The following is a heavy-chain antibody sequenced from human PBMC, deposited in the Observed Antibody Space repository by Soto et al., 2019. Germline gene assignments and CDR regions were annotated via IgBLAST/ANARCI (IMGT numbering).Heavy chain of an antibody. V-gene: IGHV1-18*01. CDR3: AGDREDSSQGVYYYYGMDV. Sequence: QVPLVQSGAEVKKPGASVKVSCQASGYTFTSYGISWVRQAPGQGLEWMGWISAYNGNTNYAQKLQGRVTMTTDTSTSTAYRELRSLRSDDTAVYYCAGDREDSSQGVYYYYGMDVWGQGTTVTVSS. J-gene: IGHJ6*02. D-gene: IGHD6-13*01. CDR2: ISAYNGNT. CDR1: GYTFTSYG.